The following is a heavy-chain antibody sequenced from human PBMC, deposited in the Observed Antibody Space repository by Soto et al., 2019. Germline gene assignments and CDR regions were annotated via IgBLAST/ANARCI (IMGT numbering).Heavy chain of an antibody. CDR3: ARVRYYHDSSGYHNWFDP. CDR1: QGSCRSDA. Sequence: VKVSCKASQGSCRSDAISWGRQAPGQGLEWMGGIIPIFGTANYAQKFQGRVTITADESTSTAYMELSSLRSEDTAVYYCARVRYYHDSSGYHNWFDPWG. D-gene: IGHD3-22*01. J-gene: IGHJ5*02. V-gene: IGHV1-69*13. CDR2: IIPIFGTA.